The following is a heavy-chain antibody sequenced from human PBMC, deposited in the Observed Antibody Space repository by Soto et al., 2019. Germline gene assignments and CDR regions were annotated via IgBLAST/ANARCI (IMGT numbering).Heavy chain of an antibody. J-gene: IGHJ4*02. Sequence: QVQLQQWGAGLLKPSETLSLTCAVYGGSFSGYYWSWIRQPPGKGLEWIGEINHSGSTNYNPSLKSRVTISVDTSKHQFSLKLSSVTAADTAVYYCARGGLELRYYFDYWGQGTLVTVSS. CDR1: GGSFSGYY. CDR2: INHSGST. CDR3: ARGGLELRYYFDY. D-gene: IGHD1-7*01. V-gene: IGHV4-34*01.